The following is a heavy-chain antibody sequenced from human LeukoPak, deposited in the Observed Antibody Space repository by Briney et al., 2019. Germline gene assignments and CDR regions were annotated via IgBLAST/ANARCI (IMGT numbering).Heavy chain of an antibody. D-gene: IGHD3-10*02. CDR3: AKDSAIVFGEYYFDY. CDR2: ISSSGSGGST. Sequence: AGGSLRLSCVASGVTLSNYAMSWARQAPGKGLEWVSGISSSGSGGSTYYADSVKGRFTISRDNSKNTLYLQMNSLRAEDTAVYYCAKDSAIVFGEYYFDYWGQGTLVTVSS. V-gene: IGHV3-23*01. CDR1: GVTLSNYA. J-gene: IGHJ4*02.